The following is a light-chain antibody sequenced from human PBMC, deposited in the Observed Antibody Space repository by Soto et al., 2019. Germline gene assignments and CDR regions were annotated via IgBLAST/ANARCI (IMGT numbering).Light chain of an antibody. J-gene: IGKJ2*02. Sequence: EIVMTQSPLSLPVTPGEPASISCRSSQSLLHYNGFNYLDWYLQKPGQSPQLLIYLGSNRASGVPDRFSGSGSGTDFALKISRVEAEDVGVYCCMQSLQSPRTFGQGTNLEIK. CDR3: MQSLQSPRT. CDR1: QSLLHYNGFNY. V-gene: IGKV2-28*01. CDR2: LGS.